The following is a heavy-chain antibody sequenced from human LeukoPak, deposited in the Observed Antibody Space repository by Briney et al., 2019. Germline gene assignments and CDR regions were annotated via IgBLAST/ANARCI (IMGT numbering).Heavy chain of an antibody. V-gene: IGHV3-23*01. Sequence: PGGSLRLSCAASGFTFSSYAMSWVRQAPGKGLEWVSAISGSGGSTYYADSVKGRFTISRDNSKNTLYLQMNSLRADDTAVYYCAKDNTSTDELIYFDYWGQGTLVTVSS. CDR1: GFTFSSYA. D-gene: IGHD1-26*01. J-gene: IGHJ4*02. CDR2: ISGSGGST. CDR3: AKDNTSTDELIYFDY.